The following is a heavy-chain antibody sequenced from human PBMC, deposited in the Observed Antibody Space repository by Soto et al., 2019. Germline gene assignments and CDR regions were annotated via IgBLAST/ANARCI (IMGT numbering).Heavy chain of an antibody. Sequence: GGSLRLSCAASGFTFSNAWMSWVRQAPGKGLEWVGRIKSKTDGGTTDYAAPVKGRFTISRDDSKNTLYLQMNSLKTEDTAVYYCTGSITIFGVVSPPRYMDVWGKGTTVTVS. J-gene: IGHJ6*03. CDR2: IKSKTDGGTT. D-gene: IGHD3-3*01. V-gene: IGHV3-15*01. CDR1: GFTFSNAW. CDR3: TGSITIFGVVSPPRYMDV.